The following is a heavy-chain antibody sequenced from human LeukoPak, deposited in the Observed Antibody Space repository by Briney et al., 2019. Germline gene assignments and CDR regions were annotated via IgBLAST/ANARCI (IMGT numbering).Heavy chain of an antibody. CDR3: AKGADLDLVVVPAVRH. D-gene: IGHD2-2*03. CDR1: GFTFSSYA. CDR2: ISGSGETP. J-gene: IGHJ4*02. V-gene: IGHV3-23*01. Sequence: GGSLRLSCAASGFTFSSYAMNWVRQAPRKRLEWVSSISGSGETPYYADSLKGRFTISRDNFKNTLYLQMNSLRAEDTALYYCAKGADLDLVVVPAVRHWGQGTLVTVSS.